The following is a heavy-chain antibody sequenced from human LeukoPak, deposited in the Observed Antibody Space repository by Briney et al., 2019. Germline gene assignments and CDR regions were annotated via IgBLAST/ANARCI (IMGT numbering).Heavy chain of an antibody. CDR1: GFTFSSYA. CDR2: ISSSSSYI. V-gene: IGHV3-21*01. CDR3: ARDRGIYSGYDPNWFDP. J-gene: IGHJ5*02. D-gene: IGHD5-12*01. Sequence: GGSLRLSCAASGFTFSSYAMSWVRQAPGKGLEWVSSISSSSSYIYYADSVKGRFTISRDNAKNSLYLQMNSLRAEDTAVYYCARDRGIYSGYDPNWFDPWGQGTLVTVSS.